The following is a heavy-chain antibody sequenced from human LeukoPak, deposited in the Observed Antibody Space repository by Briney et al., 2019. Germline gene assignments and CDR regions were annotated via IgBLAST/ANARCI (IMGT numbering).Heavy chain of an antibody. J-gene: IGHJ5*02. CDR1: GYSISSGYY. D-gene: IGHD2-2*02. V-gene: IGHV4-38-2*01. Sequence: PSETLSLTCAVSGYSISSGYYWGRIRQPPGKGLEWIGSIYDSGSTYYNPSLKSRVTISVDTSKNQFSLKLSSVTAADTAVYYCARQTAEDCSSTSCYIRNWFDPWGQGTLVTVSS. CDR2: IYDSGST. CDR3: ARQTAEDCSSTSCYIRNWFDP.